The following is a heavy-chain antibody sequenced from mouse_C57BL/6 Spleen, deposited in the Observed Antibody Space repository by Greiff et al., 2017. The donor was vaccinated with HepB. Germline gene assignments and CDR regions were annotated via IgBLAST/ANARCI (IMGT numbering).Heavy chain of an antibody. Sequence: VKLVESGPGLVAPSQSLSITCTVSGFSLTSYGVDWVRQSPGKGLEWLGVIWGVGSTNYNSALKSRLSISNDNSKSQVFLKMNSLQTDDTAMYYCASEPYDGGFAYWGQVTLVTVSA. D-gene: IGHD2-12*01. CDR2: IWGVGST. CDR3: ASEPYDGGFAY. CDR1: GFSLTSYG. V-gene: IGHV2-6*01. J-gene: IGHJ3*01.